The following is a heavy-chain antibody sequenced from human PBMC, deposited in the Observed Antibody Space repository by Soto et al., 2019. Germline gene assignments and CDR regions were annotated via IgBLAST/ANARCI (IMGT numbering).Heavy chain of an antibody. D-gene: IGHD3-10*01. Sequence: SETLSLTCTVSGGSISSSSYYWTWIRQPAGKGLEWIGRIYTSGSTNYNPSLKSRVTMSLDTSKNQFSLKLSSLTAADTAVYYCSRRYSFGSGKYGVDVWGQGTMVTVSS. CDR2: IYTSGST. V-gene: IGHV4-61*02. CDR3: SRRYSFGSGKYGVDV. CDR1: GGSISSSSYY. J-gene: IGHJ6*02.